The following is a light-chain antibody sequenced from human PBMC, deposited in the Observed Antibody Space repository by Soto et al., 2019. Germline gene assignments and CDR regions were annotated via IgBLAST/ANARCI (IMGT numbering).Light chain of an antibody. J-gene: IGKJ1*01. Sequence: ASVGDRVTITCRASQNINNWLAWYQQKPGEAPKALIYKVSNLESGVPSRFSGSGSGTEFTLTIRSLQPDDIATYYCQQYSSYSAWTFGEGTKVDIK. CDR1: QNINNW. V-gene: IGKV1-5*03. CDR2: KVS. CDR3: QQYSSYSAWT.